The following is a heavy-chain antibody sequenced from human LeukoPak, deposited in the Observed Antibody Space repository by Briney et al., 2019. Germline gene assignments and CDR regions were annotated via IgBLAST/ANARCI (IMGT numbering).Heavy chain of an antibody. Sequence: GGSLRLSCAASGFTFSIYAMSWVRQAPGKGPEWVSGISGSGANTYYPDSVKGRFTISRDNSKNTLYLQMNSLRAEDTAVYYCAREERLRWTAYWGQGTLVTVSS. CDR1: GFTFSIYA. CDR2: ISGSGANT. V-gene: IGHV3-23*01. D-gene: IGHD4-23*01. J-gene: IGHJ4*02. CDR3: AREERLRWTAY.